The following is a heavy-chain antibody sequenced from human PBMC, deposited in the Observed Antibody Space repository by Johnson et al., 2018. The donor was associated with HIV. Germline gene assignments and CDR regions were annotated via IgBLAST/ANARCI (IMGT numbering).Heavy chain of an antibody. V-gene: IGHV3-30-3*01. D-gene: IGHD1-1*01. CDR1: AFTFSSYA. CDR3: VRGREGVDNSGGSFDV. Sequence: QVQLVESGGGSEQPGGSLRLSCAASAFTFSSYAMHWVRQAPGKGLEWVALISYDGSNKYYADSVKGRFTISRDNSKNTLYLQMNSLRPEDTAVFYCVRGREGVDNSGGSFDVWGQGTMVIVSS. J-gene: IGHJ3*01. CDR2: ISYDGSNK.